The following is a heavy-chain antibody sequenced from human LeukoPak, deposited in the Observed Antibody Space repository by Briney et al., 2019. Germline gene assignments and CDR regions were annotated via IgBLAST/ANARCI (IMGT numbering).Heavy chain of an antibody. D-gene: IGHD3-22*01. J-gene: IGHJ4*02. CDR2: GNHSGRT. CDR3: ARQHTYYYDSSGVYYFDY. V-gene: IGHV4-34*01. CDR1: GGSFSDYW. Sequence: SETLSLTCAVYGGSFSDYWWTWIRQSPGKGLDWMGEGNHSGRTNYNPSLKSRVTISVDTSQHQFTLKLSSVTAADTAVYYCARQHTYYYDSSGVYYFDYWGQGTLVTVSS.